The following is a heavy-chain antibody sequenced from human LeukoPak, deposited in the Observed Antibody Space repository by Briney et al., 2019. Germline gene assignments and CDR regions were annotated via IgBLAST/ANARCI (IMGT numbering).Heavy chain of an antibody. CDR3: AASSGRERYYDILTDFQH. D-gene: IGHD3-9*01. Sequence: PGGSLRLSCAASGFTFSSYAMSWVRQAPGKGLEWVSAMSGSGGSTYYADSVKGRFTITRDNSKNTLYLQMNSLRAEDTAVYYCAASSGRERYYDILTDFQHWGQGTLVTVSS. CDR1: GFTFSSYA. J-gene: IGHJ1*01. CDR2: MSGSGGST. V-gene: IGHV3-23*01.